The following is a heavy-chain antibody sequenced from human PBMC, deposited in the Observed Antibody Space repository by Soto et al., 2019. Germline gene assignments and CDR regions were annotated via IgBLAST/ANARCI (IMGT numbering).Heavy chain of an antibody. CDR2: IDGSGDYT. Sequence: EVQVLESGGDLVQPGGSLRLSCAASGFTLSSYAMIWVRQAPGKGLEWVSEIDGSGDYTNYADSVKGRFTISRDASKKTLYLRMNGLRAEDTAGYYCANNLDYGDTSAYGQPPPGGRGTRVTVTS. CDR1: GFTLSSYA. V-gene: IGHV3-23*01. CDR3: ANNLDYGDTSAYGQPPP. J-gene: IGHJ4*02. D-gene: IGHD4-17*01.